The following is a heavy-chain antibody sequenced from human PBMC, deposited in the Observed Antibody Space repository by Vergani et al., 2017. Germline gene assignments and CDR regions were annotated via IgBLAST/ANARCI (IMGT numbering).Heavy chain of an antibody. CDR2: IVVGSGNT. J-gene: IGHJ2*01. D-gene: IGHD5-24*01. Sequence: QMQLVQSGPEVKKPGTSMKVSCKASGFTFTSSAMQWVRQARGQRLEWIGWIVVGSGNTNYAQKFQERVTITRDMSTSTAYMELSSLRSEDTAVYYCAAXSGMATITGWYFDLWGRGTLVTVSS. CDR1: GFTFTSSA. V-gene: IGHV1-58*02. CDR3: AAXSGMATITGWYFDL.